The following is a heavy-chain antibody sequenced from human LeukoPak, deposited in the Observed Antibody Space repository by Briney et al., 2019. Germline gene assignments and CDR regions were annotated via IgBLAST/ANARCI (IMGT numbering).Heavy chain of an antibody. D-gene: IGHD6-19*01. CDR3: ARKYNSGWWIDC. V-gene: IGHV3-53*01. Sequence: SGGSLRLSCAASGFAVSSNYMNWVRQAPGKGLEWVSFISSGGTTYYADSVKGRFTISRDNSKNTLYLHMNTLRAEDTAVYYCARKYNSGWWIDCWGQGTLVTISS. CDR2: ISSGGTT. J-gene: IGHJ4*02. CDR1: GFAVSSNY.